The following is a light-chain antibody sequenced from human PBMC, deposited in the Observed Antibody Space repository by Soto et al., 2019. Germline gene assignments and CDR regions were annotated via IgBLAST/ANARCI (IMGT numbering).Light chain of an antibody. Sequence: VVDRHTVALLASQSIGTYLHWYQQKPGKAPKLLIYAASNFHRGKPARFSGSRSGTDCTLTMNILRPEDFATHFSQLGCSTPWTFGQGTKVDIK. CDR2: AAS. CDR3: QLGCSTPWT. V-gene: IGKV1-39*01. CDR1: QSIGTY. J-gene: IGKJ1*01.